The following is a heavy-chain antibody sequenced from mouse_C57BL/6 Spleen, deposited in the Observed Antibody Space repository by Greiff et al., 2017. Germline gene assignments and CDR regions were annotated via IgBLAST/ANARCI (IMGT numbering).Heavy chain of an antibody. J-gene: IGHJ2*01. CDR3: ARNQRSYYFDY. CDR2: ISDGGSYT. V-gene: IGHV5-4*03. CDR1: GFTFSSYA. Sequence: EVKLVESGGGLVKPGGSLKLSCAASGFTFSSYAMSWVRQTPEKRLEWVATISDGGSYTYYPDNVKGRFTISRDNAKNNLYLQMSHLKSEDTAMYYCARNQRSYYFDYWGQGTTLTVSS.